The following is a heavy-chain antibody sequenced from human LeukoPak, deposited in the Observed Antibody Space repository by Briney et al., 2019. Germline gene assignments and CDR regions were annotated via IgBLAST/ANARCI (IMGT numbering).Heavy chain of an antibody. V-gene: IGHV3-23*01. CDR1: GGSISSYY. CDR2: ISGSGGST. J-gene: IGHJ4*02. Sequence: ETLSLTCTVSGGSISSYYWSWIRQPPGKGLEWVSAISGSGGSTYYAASVKGRFTISRDNSKNTLYLQMSSLRPEDTAVYYCAKGYNYAYEYWGQGTLVTVSS. D-gene: IGHD5-18*01. CDR3: AKGYNYAYEY.